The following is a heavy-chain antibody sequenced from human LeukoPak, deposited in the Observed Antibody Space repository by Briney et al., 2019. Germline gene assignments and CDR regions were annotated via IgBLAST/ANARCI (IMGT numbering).Heavy chain of an antibody. Sequence: ASVKVSCKASGFTFTSSAVQWVRQARGQRLEWIGWIVVGSGNTNYARKFQERVTITRDMSTSTAYMELSSLRSEDTAVYYCAADPLYYYDSSGSSWRPDAFDIWGQGTMVTVSS. CDR3: AADPLYYYDSSGSSWRPDAFDI. CDR1: GFTFTSSA. D-gene: IGHD3-22*01. V-gene: IGHV1-58*01. J-gene: IGHJ3*02. CDR2: IVVGSGNT.